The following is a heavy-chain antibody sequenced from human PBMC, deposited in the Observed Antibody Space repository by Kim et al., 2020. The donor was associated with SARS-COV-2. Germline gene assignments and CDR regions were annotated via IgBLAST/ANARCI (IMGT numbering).Heavy chain of an antibody. V-gene: IGHV3-15*01. CDR3: TTFSGYFDY. J-gene: IGHJ4*02. Sequence: TTAYAEPVKGRLTNSRDDSENTLYLQMNSLKAEDTAVYFCTTFSGYFDYWGQGTLVTVSS. CDR2: TT.